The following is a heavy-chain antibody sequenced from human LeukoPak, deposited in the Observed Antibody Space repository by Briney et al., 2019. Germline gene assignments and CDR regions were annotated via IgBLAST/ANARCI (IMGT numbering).Heavy chain of an antibody. CDR3: AKKKVDVMGNQYYYYYGLDV. J-gene: IGHJ6*02. V-gene: IGHV4-34*01. Sequence: PPETLSLTCAFYGGSFSGYSLTWIRQPPGKGLEWIGEINHSGINHFNPSLKSRVTISADTSKKQVFLNLSSVTAADTAVYYCAKKKVDVMGNQYYYYYGLDVWGQGTTVTVSS. D-gene: IGHD3-16*01. CDR1: GGSFSGYS. CDR2: INHSGIN.